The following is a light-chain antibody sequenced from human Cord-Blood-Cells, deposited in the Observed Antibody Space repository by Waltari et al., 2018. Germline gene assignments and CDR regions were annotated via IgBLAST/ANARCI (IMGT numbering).Light chain of an antibody. Sequence: SYVLTQPPSVSVAPGKTARITCGGNNSGRKIVRWYKQKTGQAPVLVIYYDSDRPSGIPERFSGANSGNTATLTISRVEAGDEADYYCQVWDSSSDHWVFGGGTKLTVL. J-gene: IGLJ3*02. CDR3: QVWDSSSDHWV. CDR2: YDS. CDR1: NSGRKI. V-gene: IGLV3-21*04.